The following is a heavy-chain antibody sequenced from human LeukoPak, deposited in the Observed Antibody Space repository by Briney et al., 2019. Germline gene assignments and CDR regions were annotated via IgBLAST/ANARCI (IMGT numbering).Heavy chain of an antibody. D-gene: IGHD6-19*01. CDR3: VRIKGAVAGYFDY. V-gene: IGHV3-7*01. CDR2: IKHDGSEK. Sequence: GGSLRLSCAPSGFTFGDFWMSWVRQAPGKGLEWVANIKHDGSEKYYVDSVKGRFTISRDNAKDPLYLQMYSLRAEDTALYYCVRIKGAVAGYFDYWGQGTLVTVSS. J-gene: IGHJ4*02. CDR1: GFTFGDFW.